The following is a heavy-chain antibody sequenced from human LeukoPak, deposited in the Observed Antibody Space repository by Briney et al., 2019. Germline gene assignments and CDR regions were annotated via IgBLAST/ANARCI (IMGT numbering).Heavy chain of an antibody. D-gene: IGHD6-6*01. CDR2: INPNSGGT. CDR1: GYTFTGYC. Sequence: ASVKVSCKASGYTFTGYCMHWVRQAPGQGLEWMGWINPNSGGTNYAQKFQGRVTMTRDTSISTAYMELSRLRSDDTAVYYCARAGRIAARPNDCYYYMDVWGKGTTVTVSS. J-gene: IGHJ6*03. V-gene: IGHV1-2*02. CDR3: ARAGRIAARPNDCYYYMDV.